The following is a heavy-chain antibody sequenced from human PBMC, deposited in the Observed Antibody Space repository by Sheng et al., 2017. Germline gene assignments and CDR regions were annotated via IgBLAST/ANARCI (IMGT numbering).Heavy chain of an antibody. J-gene: IGHJ6*03. CDR2: INHSGST. D-gene: IGHD3-3*01. V-gene: IGHV4-34*01. Sequence: QVQLQQWGAGLLKPSETLSLTCAVYGGSFSGYYWSWIRQPPGKGLEWIGEINHSGSTNYNPSLKSRVTISVDTSKNQFSLKLSSVTAADTAVYYCARVPLGGSGSYYYYMDVWGKGTTVTVSS. CDR3: ARVPLGGSGSYYYYMDV. CDR1: GGSFSGYY.